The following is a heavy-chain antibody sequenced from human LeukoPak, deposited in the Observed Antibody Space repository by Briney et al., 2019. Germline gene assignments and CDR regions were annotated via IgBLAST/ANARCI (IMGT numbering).Heavy chain of an antibody. CDR1: GYTFTSND. CDR3: ARGGAYYDSSGFDY. J-gene: IGHJ4*02. CDR2: ISAHNGNT. D-gene: IGHD3-22*01. V-gene: IGHV1-18*01. Sequence: GASVKVSCKASGYTFTSNDINWVRQAPGQGLEWMGWISAHNGNTNYAQKLQGRVTMTTDTSTSTVYMELRSLRSDDTAVYYCARGGAYYDSSGFDYWGQGTLVTVSS.